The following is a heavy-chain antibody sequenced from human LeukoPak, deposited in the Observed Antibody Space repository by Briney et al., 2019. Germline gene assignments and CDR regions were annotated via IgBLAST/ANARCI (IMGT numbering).Heavy chain of an antibody. Sequence: GGSLRLSCAASGFTFSSYAMHWVRQAPGKGLEWVAVISYDGSNKYYAGSVKGRFTISRDNSKNTLYLQMNSLRAEDTAVYYCAKDLETSFDYWGQGTLVTVSS. D-gene: IGHD1-7*01. J-gene: IGHJ4*02. V-gene: IGHV3-30-3*01. CDR3: AKDLETSFDY. CDR1: GFTFSSYA. CDR2: ISYDGSNK.